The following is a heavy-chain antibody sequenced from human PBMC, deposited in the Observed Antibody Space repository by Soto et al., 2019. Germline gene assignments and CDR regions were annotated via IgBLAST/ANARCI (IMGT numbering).Heavy chain of an antibody. CDR1: GYTFTSYD. Sequence: ASVKVSCKASGYTFTSYDINWVRQATGQGLEWMGWMNPNSGNTGYAQKFQGRVTMTRNTSISTAYMELSSLRSEDTAVYYCARGYCSSTSCYRTGYYYYYMDVWGKGTTVTVSS. J-gene: IGHJ6*03. CDR2: MNPNSGNT. CDR3: ARGYCSSTSCYRTGYYYYYMDV. D-gene: IGHD2-2*01. V-gene: IGHV1-8*01.